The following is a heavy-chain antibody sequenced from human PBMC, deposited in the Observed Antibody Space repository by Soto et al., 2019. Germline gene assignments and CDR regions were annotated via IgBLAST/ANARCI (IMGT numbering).Heavy chain of an antibody. Sequence: QVQLVQSGAEVKKPGSSVKVSCKASGGTFSSYAISWVRQAPGQGLEWMGRIIPIFGTANYAQKFQGRVTITADKSTSTAYMELSSLRSEDTALYYCARVRAEMATIRGLSYFDYWGQGTLVTVSS. J-gene: IGHJ4*02. D-gene: IGHD5-12*01. V-gene: IGHV1-69*06. CDR1: GGTFSSYA. CDR2: IIPIFGTA. CDR3: ARVRAEMATIRGLSYFDY.